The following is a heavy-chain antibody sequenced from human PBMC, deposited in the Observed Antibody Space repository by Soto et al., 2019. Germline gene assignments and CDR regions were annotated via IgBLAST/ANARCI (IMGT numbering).Heavy chain of an antibody. Sequence: EVQLVESGGGLIQPGGSLRLSCAASGFTVSSNYMTWVRQAPGKGLEWVSAVYSGGSTYYADSVKCRFTISRDNSKNTLYLHMNSLRVDDTAVYYCARARSTEAGLFDSWGQGTLVTVSS. D-gene: IGHD6-13*01. CDR1: GFTVSSNY. J-gene: IGHJ4*02. V-gene: IGHV3-53*01. CDR3: ARARSTEAGLFDS. CDR2: VYSGGST.